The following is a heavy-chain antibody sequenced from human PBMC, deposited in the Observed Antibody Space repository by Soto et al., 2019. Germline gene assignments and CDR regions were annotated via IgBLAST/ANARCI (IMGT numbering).Heavy chain of an antibody. CDR3: TRGGDAYKNGH. CDR2: IHYSGST. D-gene: IGHD2-21*01. V-gene: IGHV4-61*01. Sequence: PSETLCLTCTVPGGTVNIGTYCWSWLRQPPGKGLEWIGFIHYSGSTNYNPSLKSRVTMSVDTSKNQFSLKLTSVNAADTAVYYCTRGGDAYKNGHWGQGTLVTVSS. J-gene: IGHJ4*02. CDR1: GGTVNIGTYC.